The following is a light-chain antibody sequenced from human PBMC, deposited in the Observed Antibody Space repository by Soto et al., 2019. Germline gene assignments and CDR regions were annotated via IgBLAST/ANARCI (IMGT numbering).Light chain of an antibody. CDR3: QVWDSDIDVV. V-gene: IGLV3-1*01. CDR1: RLREKY. Sequence: SYELTQPPSVSVSPGQTASITCSGDRLREKYVSWYQQRPGQSPVLVIYQDSKRPSGIPERISGSNSGNTATLTISGTQAMDEAEYFCQVWDSDIDVVFGGGTKLTVL. CDR2: QDS. J-gene: IGLJ2*01.